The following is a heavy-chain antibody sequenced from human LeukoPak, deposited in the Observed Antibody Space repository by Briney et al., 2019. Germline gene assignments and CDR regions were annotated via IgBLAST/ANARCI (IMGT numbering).Heavy chain of an antibody. CDR2: ISSSGSTI. J-gene: IGHJ4*02. Sequence: VGSLRLSCAASAFTFSSYEMNWVRQAPGKGLEWVSYISSSGSTIYYADSVKGRFTISRDNAKKSLYLQMNSLRAEDTAVYYCARWGGSWGFDFWGQGTLVTVSS. V-gene: IGHV3-48*03. CDR1: AFTFSSYE. CDR3: ARWGGSWGFDF. D-gene: IGHD3-16*01.